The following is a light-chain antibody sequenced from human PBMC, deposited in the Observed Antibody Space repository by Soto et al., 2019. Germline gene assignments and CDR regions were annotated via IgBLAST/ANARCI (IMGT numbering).Light chain of an antibody. CDR3: QSYDSSLSGHVV. CDR2: GND. V-gene: IGLV1-40*01. J-gene: IGLJ2*01. Sequence: QSVLTQPPSVSGAPGQRVTISCTGSSSNIGAGYDVHWYQQLPGTAPKLLIYGNDNQPSGVPDRFSGSKSGTSASLAITGLQAEDEADYYCQSYDSSLSGHVVFGGGTKVTVL. CDR1: SSNIGAGYD.